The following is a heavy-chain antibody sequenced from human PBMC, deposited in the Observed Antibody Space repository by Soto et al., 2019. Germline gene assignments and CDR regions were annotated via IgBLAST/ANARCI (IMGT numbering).Heavy chain of an antibody. D-gene: IGHD1-1*01. CDR1: GYSFTRYC. Sequence: GESLKISCKGSGYSFTRYCICWVRQMPGKGLEWMGRIDPSDSYTNYSPSFQGHVTISADKSISTAYLQWSSLKASDTAMYYCARDGYNSDAFDIWGQGAMVTVSS. J-gene: IGHJ3*02. CDR3: ARDGYNSDAFDI. V-gene: IGHV5-10-1*01. CDR2: IDPSDSYT.